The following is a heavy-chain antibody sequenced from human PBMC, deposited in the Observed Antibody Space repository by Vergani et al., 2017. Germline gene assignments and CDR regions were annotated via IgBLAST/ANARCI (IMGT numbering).Heavy chain of an antibody. CDR1: GGSITSYY. CDR3: TGPRTEYSSSWSYYYYGMDV. D-gene: IGHD6-13*01. CDR2: IYYSGST. Sequence: QVQLQESGPGLVKPSETLSLTCTVSGGSITSYYWSWIRQPPGKGLEWIGYIYYSGSTNYNPSLKSRVTISVDTSKNQFSLKLSSVTAADTAVYYCTGPRTEYSSSWSYYYYGMDVWGQGTTVTVSS. V-gene: IGHV4-59*12. J-gene: IGHJ6*02.